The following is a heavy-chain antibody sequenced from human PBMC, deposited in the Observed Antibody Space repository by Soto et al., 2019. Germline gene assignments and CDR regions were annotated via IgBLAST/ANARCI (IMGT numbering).Heavy chain of an antibody. D-gene: IGHD1-26*01. J-gene: IGHJ6*02. V-gene: IGHV5-10-1*01. CDR3: ARLNSGSYNYYYFYYGMDV. Sequence: GESLKISCKGSGYSFTSYWISWVRQMPGKGLEWMGRIDPSDSYTNYSPSFQGHVTISADKSISTAYLQWSSLKASDTAMYYCARLNSGSYNYYYFYYGMDVWGQGTAVTVSS. CDR1: GYSFTSYW. CDR2: IDPSDSYT.